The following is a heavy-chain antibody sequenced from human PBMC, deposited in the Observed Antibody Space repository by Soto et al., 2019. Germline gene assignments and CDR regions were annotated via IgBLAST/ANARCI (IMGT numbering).Heavy chain of an antibody. Sequence: SETLSLTCTVSGGSISSSSYYWGWIRQPPGKGLEWIGSIYYSGSTYYNPSLKSRVTISVDTSKNQFSLKLSSVTAADTAVYYCARHKTVTTIDYWGQGTLVTVSS. D-gene: IGHD4-17*01. CDR2: IYYSGST. V-gene: IGHV4-39*01. J-gene: IGHJ4*02. CDR1: GGSISSSSYY. CDR3: ARHKTVTTIDY.